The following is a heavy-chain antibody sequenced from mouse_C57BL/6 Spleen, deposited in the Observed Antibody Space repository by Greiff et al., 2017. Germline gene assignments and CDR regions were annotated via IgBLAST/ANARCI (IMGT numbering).Heavy chain of an antibody. J-gene: IGHJ1*03. CDR2: IDPEDGDT. CDR1: GFNIKDYY. CDR3: TQLGRRKIGYFDV. Sequence: EVKLMESGAELVRPGASVKLSCTASGFNIKDYYMHWVKQRPEQGLEWIGRIDPEDGDTEYAPKFQGKATMTADTSSNTAYLQLSSLTSEDTAVYYCTQLGRRKIGYFDVWGTGTTVTVSS. D-gene: IGHD4-1*02. V-gene: IGHV14-1*01.